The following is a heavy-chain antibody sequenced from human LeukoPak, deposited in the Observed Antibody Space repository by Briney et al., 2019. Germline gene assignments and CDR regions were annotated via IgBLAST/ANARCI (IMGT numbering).Heavy chain of an antibody. CDR3: VREESGGYFDY. CDR1: GYTFTSYG. D-gene: IGHD2-8*02. J-gene: IGHJ4*01. CDR2: IAPSVDTT. V-gene: IGHV1-46*01. Sequence: ASVKVSCKASGYTFTSYGISWVRQAPGQGLEWVGRIAPSVDTTNYAQKFRGRVTMTRDTSTSTVYMELSSLRSDDTAIYYCVREESGGYFDYWGHRTLVTVSS.